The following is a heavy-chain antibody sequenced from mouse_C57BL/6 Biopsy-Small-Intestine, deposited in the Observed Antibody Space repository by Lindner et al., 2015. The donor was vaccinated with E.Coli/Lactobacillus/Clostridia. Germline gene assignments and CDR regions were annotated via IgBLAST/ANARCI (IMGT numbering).Heavy chain of an antibody. CDR1: GFTFSTYA. J-gene: IGHJ1*03. V-gene: IGHV10-3*01. Sequence: VQLQSLWRIVQPKGSLKLSCAASGFTFSTYAMHWVRQAPGKGLEWVARIRSQSNKFATYYADSVKDRITISRDDSQSVLYLQMNNLKTEDTAMYYCVRFYDDYYGGHFDVWGTGTTVTVSS. CDR2: IRSQSNKFAT. D-gene: IGHD2-3*01. CDR3: VRFYDDYYGGHFDV.